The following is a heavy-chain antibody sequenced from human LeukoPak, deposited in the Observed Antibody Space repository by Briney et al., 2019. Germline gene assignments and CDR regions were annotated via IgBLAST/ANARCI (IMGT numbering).Heavy chain of an antibody. CDR3: ARQVSRGYSSGY. Sequence: GESLKISCQGSGYDFTIYWIAWVRQLPGKGLEWMGVIYPDDSDTKYSPSFEGQVTISVDKSIRTAYLQWSSLKASDTAMYYCARQVSRGYSSGYWGQGTLVTVSS. V-gene: IGHV5-51*01. CDR1: GYDFTIYW. D-gene: IGHD2-15*01. CDR2: IYPDDSDT. J-gene: IGHJ4*02.